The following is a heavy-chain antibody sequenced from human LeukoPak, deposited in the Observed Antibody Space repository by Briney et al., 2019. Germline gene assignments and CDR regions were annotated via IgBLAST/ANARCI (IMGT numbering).Heavy chain of an antibody. CDR3: ARGRDGYNFLNRGEYYYFDY. Sequence: PSETLSLTCTVSGYSINSGYFWGWVRQPPGKGPEWIGSIFHTGDVYYNPSLRSRVTVSVDTSKNQFSLKLNSVTAADTAVYYCARGRDGYNFLNRGEYYYFDYWGQGTLVTVSS. CDR1: GYSINSGYF. V-gene: IGHV4-38-2*02. CDR2: IFHTGDV. D-gene: IGHD5-24*01. J-gene: IGHJ4*02.